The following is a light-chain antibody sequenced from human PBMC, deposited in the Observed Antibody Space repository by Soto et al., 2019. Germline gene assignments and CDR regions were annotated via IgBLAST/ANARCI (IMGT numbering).Light chain of an antibody. Sequence: EIVLTQSPATLSLSPGERATLSCRASQSVSYYLAWYQQKPGQAPRLLIYDASNRATGIPARFSGSGSGTDFTLTISRLEPEDFAVYYCQQYGSSSWTFGQGTKVDIK. J-gene: IGKJ1*01. CDR3: QQYGSSSWT. V-gene: IGKV3-11*01. CDR2: DAS. CDR1: QSVSYY.